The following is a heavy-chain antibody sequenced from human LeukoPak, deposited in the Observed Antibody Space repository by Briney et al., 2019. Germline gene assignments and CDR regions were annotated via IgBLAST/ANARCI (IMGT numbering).Heavy chain of an antibody. J-gene: IGHJ4*02. CDR2: IYYSGST. CDR3: ARQGYCSSTSCYNRGFFDY. CDR1: GGSISSSRYY. D-gene: IGHD2-2*01. V-gene: IGHV4-39*01. Sequence: PSETLSLTCTVSGGSISSSRYYWGWIRQPPGKGLEWIGSIYYSGSTNYNPSLKSRVTIYVDTSRNQFSLKLSSVTAADTAVYYCARQGYCSSTSCYNRGFFDYWGQGTLVTVSS.